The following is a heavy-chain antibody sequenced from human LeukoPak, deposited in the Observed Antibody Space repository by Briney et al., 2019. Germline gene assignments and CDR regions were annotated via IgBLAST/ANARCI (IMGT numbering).Heavy chain of an antibody. Sequence: ASVKVSCKASGYTFTRYHLHWLRQAPGQGREWMGRINPNSGGTDYAQKFQGRLTMNSNTYLSTAYMELSRLRSDDTAVYYCARGSGNYYFDPWGQGTLVTVSS. CDR1: GYTFTRYH. D-gene: IGHD1-26*01. V-gene: IGHV1-2*06. CDR3: ARGSGNYYFDP. J-gene: IGHJ5*02. CDR2: INPNSGGT.